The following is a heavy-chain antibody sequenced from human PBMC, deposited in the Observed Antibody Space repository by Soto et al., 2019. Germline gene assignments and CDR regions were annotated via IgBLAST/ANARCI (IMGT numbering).Heavy chain of an antibody. V-gene: IGHV3-23*01. CDR2: ISGSGGST. D-gene: IGHD5-18*01. CDR3: AKDKIDTAMVKFYYGMDV. Sequence: EVQLLESGGGLVQPGGYLRLSCAASGYTFSSYAMSWVRQAPGKGLEWVSAISGSGGSTYYADSVKGRFTISRDNSKNTLYLQMNSLRAEDTAVYYCAKDKIDTAMVKFYYGMDVWGQGTTVTVSS. CDR1: GYTFSSYA. J-gene: IGHJ6*02.